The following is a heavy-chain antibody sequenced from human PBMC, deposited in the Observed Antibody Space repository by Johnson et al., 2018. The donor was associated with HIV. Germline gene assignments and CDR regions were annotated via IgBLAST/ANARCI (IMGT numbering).Heavy chain of an antibody. CDR3: VKGMDSSNWYAFDI. D-gene: IGHD6-13*01. Sequence: QVQLVESGGGVVQPGRSLRLSCGASGFTFNSYGMHWVRQAPGKGLECVAVIWYDGSNKYYADSVKGRFTISRDNSKNTLYLQMNSLRAEDTAVYYCVKGMDSSNWYAFDIWGQGTMVTVSS. CDR1: GFTFNSYG. V-gene: IGHV3-33*06. CDR2: IWYDGSNK. J-gene: IGHJ3*02.